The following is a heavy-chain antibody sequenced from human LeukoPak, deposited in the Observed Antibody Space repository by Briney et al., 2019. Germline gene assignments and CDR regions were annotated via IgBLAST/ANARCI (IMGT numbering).Heavy chain of an antibody. Sequence: SETLSLTCSVSGGFNSHYYWSWIRQPPGKGLEWIGSGSTYYNPSLKSRVTISVDTSKSQFSLKLSSVTAADTAVYFCASPRGDDSGGYYTWYFHHWGQGILVTVSS. CDR2: SGST. V-gene: IGHV4-4*09. CDR1: GGFNSHYY. J-gene: IGHJ1*01. D-gene: IGHD3-22*01. CDR3: ASPRGDDSGGYYTWYFHH.